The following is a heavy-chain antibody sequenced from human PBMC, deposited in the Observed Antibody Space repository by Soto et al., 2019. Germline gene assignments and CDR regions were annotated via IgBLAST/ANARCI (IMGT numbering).Heavy chain of an antibody. Sequence: PGGSLRLSCAASGFTFSSYAMSWVRQAPGKGLEWVSAISGSGANTYYTDSAKGRFTVSRDNSKNTLYLQMNSLRAEDTAVYYCAKDRGDIWSGSPLGYGMDVWGQGTTVTVSS. CDR1: GFTFSSYA. D-gene: IGHD3-3*01. J-gene: IGHJ6*02. V-gene: IGHV3-23*01. CDR2: ISGSGANT. CDR3: AKDRGDIWSGSPLGYGMDV.